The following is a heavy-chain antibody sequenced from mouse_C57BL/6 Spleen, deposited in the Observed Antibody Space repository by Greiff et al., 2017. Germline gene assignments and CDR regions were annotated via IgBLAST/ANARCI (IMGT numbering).Heavy chain of an antibody. CDR1: GYTFTSYG. CDR3: ARGDYYGSSPYYFDY. J-gene: IGHJ2*01. V-gene: IGHV1-81*01. CDR2: IYPRSGNT. D-gene: IGHD1-1*01. Sequence: VKLQQSGAELARPGASVKLSCKASGYTFTSYGISWVKQRTGQGLEWIGEIYPRSGNTYYNEKFKGKATLTADKSSSTAYMELRSLTSEDSAVYFCARGDYYGSSPYYFDYWGQGTTLTVSS.